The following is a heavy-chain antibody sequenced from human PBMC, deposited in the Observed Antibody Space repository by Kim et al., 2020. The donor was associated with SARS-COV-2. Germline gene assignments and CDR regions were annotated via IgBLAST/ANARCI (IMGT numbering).Heavy chain of an antibody. CDR2: IIPIFGTA. CDR3: ASQKPASIAAAAPLFDY. J-gene: IGHJ4*02. V-gene: IGHV1-69*13. CDR1: GGTFSSYA. D-gene: IGHD6-13*01. Sequence: SVKVSCKASGGTFSSYAISWVRQAPGQGLEWMGGIIPIFGTANYAQKFQGRVTITADESTSTAYMELSSLRSEDTAVYYCASQKPASIAAAAPLFDYWGQGTLVTVSS.